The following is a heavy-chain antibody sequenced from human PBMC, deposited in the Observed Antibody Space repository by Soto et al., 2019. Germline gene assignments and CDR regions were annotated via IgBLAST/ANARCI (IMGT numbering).Heavy chain of an antibody. V-gene: IGHV3-48*02. CDR1: GFTFNIYS. D-gene: IGHD6-19*01. Sequence: EVQLVESGGGLVQPGGSLRLSCAASGFTFNIYSMNWVRQAPGQGLEWVSYITSDTATIHYADSVRGRFTISRDNAKNLQYWQMNSLRDEDTAAYYGARSVACHFDYWGQGTLVTVSS. CDR3: ARSVACHFDY. J-gene: IGHJ4*02. CDR2: ITSDTATI.